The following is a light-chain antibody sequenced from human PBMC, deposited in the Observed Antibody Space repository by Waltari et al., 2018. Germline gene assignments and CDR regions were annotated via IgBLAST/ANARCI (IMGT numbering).Light chain of an antibody. CDR1: QTILYSSYNKNY. Sequence: DIVMTQSPDSLAVSLGETTTLNCKSSQTILYSSYNKNYLAWYQVKPGQAPKLLVYGTSTRESGVPDRFSGCGSGTDFSLTISSLQAEDVAVYYCQQYYSAPYTFGQGTKLEIK. V-gene: IGKV4-1*01. J-gene: IGKJ2*01. CDR3: QQYYSAPYT. CDR2: GTS.